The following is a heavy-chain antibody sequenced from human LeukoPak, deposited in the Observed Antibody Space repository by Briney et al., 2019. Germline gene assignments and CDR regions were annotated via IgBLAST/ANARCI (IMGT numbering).Heavy chain of an antibody. D-gene: IGHD6-13*01. CDR2: ISSSGTSI. CDR3: AKDRMYSSSWYGGDY. Sequence: GGSLRLSCAASRFTFSDYEMNWVRQAPGKGLEWVSYISSSGTSIYYAYSLKGRFTISRDNAKNSLYLQMNSLRAEDTAVYYCAKDRMYSSSWYGGDYWGQGTLVTVSS. J-gene: IGHJ4*02. V-gene: IGHV3-48*03. CDR1: RFTFSDYE.